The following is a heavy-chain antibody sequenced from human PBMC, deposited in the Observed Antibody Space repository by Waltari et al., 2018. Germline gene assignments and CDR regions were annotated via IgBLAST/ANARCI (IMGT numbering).Heavy chain of an antibody. Sequence: QVQLVQSGAEVKKPGSSVKVSCKASGGTFSSYAISWVRQAPGQGLEWMGRIIPIFGTANDAQKFQGRVTITADKSTSTAYMELSSLRSEDTAVYYCASSNQGYGSVSYPGYWGQGTLVTVSS. CDR2: IIPIFGTA. V-gene: IGHV1-69*08. D-gene: IGHD3-10*01. J-gene: IGHJ4*02. CDR1: GGTFSSYA. CDR3: ASSNQGYGSVSYPGY.